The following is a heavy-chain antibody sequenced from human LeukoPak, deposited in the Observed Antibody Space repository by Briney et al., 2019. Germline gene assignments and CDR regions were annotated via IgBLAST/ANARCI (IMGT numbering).Heavy chain of an antibody. Sequence: ASVKVSCKASGYTFTGYYMHWVRQAPGQGLEWMGWINPNSGGTNHAQKFQGRVTMTRDTSISTAYMELSRLRSDDTAVYYCARDIVVVPAARYYYYYMDVWGKGTTVTVSS. CDR2: INPNSGGT. J-gene: IGHJ6*03. V-gene: IGHV1-2*02. CDR3: ARDIVVVPAARYYYYYMDV. D-gene: IGHD2-2*01. CDR1: GYTFTGYY.